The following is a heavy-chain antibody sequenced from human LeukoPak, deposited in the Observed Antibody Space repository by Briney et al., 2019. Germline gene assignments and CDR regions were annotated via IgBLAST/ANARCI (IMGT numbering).Heavy chain of an antibody. D-gene: IGHD2-2*01. CDR1: GFTSSSYN. V-gene: IGHV3-21*01. CDR3: ARGGYQLLSFPDY. Sequence: NPGGSLRLSCAASGFTSSSYNMNWVRQAPGKGLEWVSSISSSSSYIYYADSVKGRFTLSRDNAKNSLYLQMNSLRAEDTAAYYCARGGYQLLSFPDYWGQGTLVTVSS. J-gene: IGHJ4*02. CDR2: ISSSSSYI.